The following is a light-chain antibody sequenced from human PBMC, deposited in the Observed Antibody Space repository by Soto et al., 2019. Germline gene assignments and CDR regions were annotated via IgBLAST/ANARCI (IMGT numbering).Light chain of an antibody. CDR2: RDT. J-gene: IGLJ2*01. CDR3: QSYDSSLSGVV. V-gene: IGLV1-40*01. CDR1: SSNIGAGYD. Sequence: QSVLTQPPSVSGAPGQRVTISCTGSSSNIGAGYDVHWYQQLPGTAPKLLIYRDTNRPSGVPDRFSGSKSGTSASLAITGLQAYDEADYYCQSYDSSLSGVVFGGGTKVTVL.